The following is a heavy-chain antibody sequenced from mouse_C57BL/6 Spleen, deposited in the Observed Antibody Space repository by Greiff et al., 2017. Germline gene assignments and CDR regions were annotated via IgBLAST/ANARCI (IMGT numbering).Heavy chain of an antibody. V-gene: IGHV5-4*01. CDR1: GFTFSSYA. Sequence: EVHLVESGGGLVKPGGSLKLSCAASGFTFSSYAMSWVRQTPEKRLEWVATISDGGSYTYSPDNVKGRFTISRDNAKNNLYLQMSHLKSEDTAMYYCARDGSSYYFDYWGQGTTLTVSS. D-gene: IGHD1-1*01. J-gene: IGHJ2*01. CDR3: ARDGSSYYFDY. CDR2: ISDGGSYT.